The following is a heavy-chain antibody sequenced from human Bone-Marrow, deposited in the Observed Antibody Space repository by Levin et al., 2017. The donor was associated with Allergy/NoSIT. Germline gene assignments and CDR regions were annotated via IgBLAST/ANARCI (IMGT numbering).Heavy chain of an antibody. J-gene: IGHJ4*02. CDR1: GFTFSDAW. V-gene: IGHV3-15*05. D-gene: IGHD2-2*01. Sequence: MAGGSLRLSCTASGFTFSDAWMSWVRQAPGKGLEWVGRIKSKTDGGTSEYAAAVKGRFTISREDSKNTLNLQLNSLKTEDTAVYFCTTDGEAVAVPTEFDFWGQGTLVTVSS. CDR3: TTDGEAVAVPTEFDF. CDR2: IKSKTDGGTS.